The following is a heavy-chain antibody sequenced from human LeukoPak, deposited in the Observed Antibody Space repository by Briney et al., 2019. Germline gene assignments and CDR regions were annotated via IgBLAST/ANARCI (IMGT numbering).Heavy chain of an antibody. D-gene: IGHD1-7*01. Sequence: PGRSLRLSCAASGFTFSSYAMHWVRQAPGKGQEGWAVISYDGSKAYYRDSVKGRFTMFRDNSENTLFLQMNGLRGEDTAVYYCARDKGTIWNSQNDPFDIWGQGTMVTVSS. CDR3: ARDKGTIWNSQNDPFDI. CDR1: GFTFSSYA. CDR2: ISYDGSKA. V-gene: IGHV3-30*10. J-gene: IGHJ3*02.